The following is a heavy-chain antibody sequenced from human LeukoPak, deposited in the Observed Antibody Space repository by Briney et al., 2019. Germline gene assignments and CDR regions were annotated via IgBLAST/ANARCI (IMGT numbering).Heavy chain of an antibody. CDR1: GFTFSSYA. CDR2: ISYDGSNK. Sequence: GGSLRLSCAASGFTFSSYAMHWVRQAPGKGLEWVAVISYDGSNKYYADSVKGRFTISRDNSKNTLYLQMNSLRAEDTAVYYCARRPSLDYWGQGTLVTVSS. J-gene: IGHJ4*02. CDR3: ARRPSLDY. V-gene: IGHV3-30-3*01.